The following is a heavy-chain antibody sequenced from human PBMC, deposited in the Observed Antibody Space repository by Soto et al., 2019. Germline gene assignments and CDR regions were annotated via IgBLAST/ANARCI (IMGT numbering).Heavy chain of an antibody. J-gene: IGHJ4*02. CDR1: GGSVSSVNYY. CDR2: IYSSGST. V-gene: IGHV4-61*01. D-gene: IGHD6-19*01. Sequence: SETLSLTCTVSGGSVSSVNYYWIWLPQPPGKGLEWIGHIYSSGSTNYNPSFKSRLTISIDTSKNQFSLKLASVTAADTAVYYCVRGTEPYSSGWYYFDCWGQGTLVTVSS. CDR3: VRGTEPYSSGWYYFDC.